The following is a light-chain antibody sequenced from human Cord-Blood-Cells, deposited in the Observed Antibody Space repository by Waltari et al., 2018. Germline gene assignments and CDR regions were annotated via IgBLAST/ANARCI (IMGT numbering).Light chain of an antibody. J-gene: IGKJ5*01. CDR3: QQYNNWHIT. V-gene: IGKV3-15*01. CDR2: GAS. Sequence: EIVMTQSPATLSVSPGERAPLSCRASQSVSSNLAWYQQKPGQAPRPLIYGASTRATGIPARFSGSGSGTEFTLTISSLQSEDFAVYYCQQYNNWHITFGQGTRLEIK. CDR1: QSVSSN.